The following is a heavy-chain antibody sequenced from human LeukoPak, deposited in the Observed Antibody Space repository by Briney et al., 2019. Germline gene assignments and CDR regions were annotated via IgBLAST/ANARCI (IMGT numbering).Heavy chain of an antibody. CDR1: ELTVSSNC. D-gene: IGHD3-22*01. CDR2: IYSDGST. V-gene: IGHV3-66*01. J-gene: IGHJ5*02. CDR3: ARGLAGYYYDSSGSEVGGDWFDP. Sequence: GGSLRLSCAASELTVSSNCMTWVRQAPGKGLEWVSFIYSDGSTYYADSVRGRFTISRDNAKNTLYLQMNSLRAEDTAVYYCARGLAGYYYDSSGSEVGGDWFDPWGQGTLVTVSS.